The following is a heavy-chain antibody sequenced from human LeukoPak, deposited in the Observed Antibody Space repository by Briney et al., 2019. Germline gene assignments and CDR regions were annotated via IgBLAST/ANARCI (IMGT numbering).Heavy chain of an antibody. J-gene: IGHJ4*02. CDR1: GFTFSSNA. CDR3: AKEPAGAAAADY. V-gene: IGHV3-23*01. D-gene: IGHD6-13*01. Sequence: GGSPRLSCAASGFTFSSNAMSWVRQAPGKGLEWVSAISGSGGNTYYADSVKGRFTISRDNSKNTVYLQMNSLRAEDTAVYYCAKEPAGAAAADYWGQGTLVTVSS. CDR2: ISGSGGNT.